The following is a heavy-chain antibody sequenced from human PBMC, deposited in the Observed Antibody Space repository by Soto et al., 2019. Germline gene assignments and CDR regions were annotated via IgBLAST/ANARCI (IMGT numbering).Heavy chain of an antibody. Sequence: EVQLVESGGGLVQPGGSLRLSYADFGFTFSNYWMSWVRQAPVKGLEWVGNIKQDGSEKNYVDSVKGRFTISRDNAKNSLYLQMNSLRAEDTAVYYCARIASAGRGWDVWGQGTTVVVSS. D-gene: IGHD6-13*01. J-gene: IGHJ6*02. V-gene: IGHV3-7*01. CDR1: GFTFSNYW. CDR3: ARIASAGRGWDV. CDR2: IKQDGSEK.